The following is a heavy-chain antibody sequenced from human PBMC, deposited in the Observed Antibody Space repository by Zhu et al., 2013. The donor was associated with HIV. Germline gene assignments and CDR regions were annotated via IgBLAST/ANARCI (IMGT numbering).Heavy chain of an antibody. D-gene: IGHD2-15*01. CDR2: ISSSSSYI. CDR1: GFTFSSYS. CDR3: ARVEDCSGGSCYLDY. J-gene: IGHJ4*02. Sequence: VQLVESGGGLVKPGGSLRLSCAASGFTFSSYSMNWVRQAPGKGLEWVSSISSSSSYIYYADSVKGRFTISRDNAKNSLYLQMNSLRAEDTAVYYCARVEDCSGGSCYLDYWGQGTLVTVSS. V-gene: IGHV3-21*01.